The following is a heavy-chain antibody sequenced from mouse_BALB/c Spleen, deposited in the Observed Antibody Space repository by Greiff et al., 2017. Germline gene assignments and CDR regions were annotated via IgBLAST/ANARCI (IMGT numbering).Heavy chain of an antibody. CDR3: ATSDDGYHYFDY. CDR2: IYPGDGDT. D-gene: IGHD2-3*01. V-gene: IGHV1-87*01. J-gene: IGHJ2*01. Sequence: VQLQQSGAELARPGASVKLSCKASGYTFTSYWMQWVKQRPGQGLEWIGAIYPGDGDTRYTQKFKGKATLTADKSSSTAYMQLSSLASEDSAVYYCATSDDGYHYFDYWGQGTTLTVSS. CDR1: GYTFTSYW.